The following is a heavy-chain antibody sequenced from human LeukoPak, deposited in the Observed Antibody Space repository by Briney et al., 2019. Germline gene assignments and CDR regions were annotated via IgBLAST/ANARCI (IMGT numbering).Heavy chain of an antibody. V-gene: IGHV1-18*01. J-gene: IGHJ4*02. CDR3: AREQGTTVTTGSIDY. Sequence: GASVKVSCKASGYTFTSHGISWVRQAPGQGLEWMGWISTYNGNTNYAQKLQGRVSMTTDTSTSTAYMDLRSLRSDDTAVYYCAREQGTTVTTGSIDYWGQGTLVTVSS. CDR1: GYTFTSHG. D-gene: IGHD4-11*01. CDR2: ISTYNGNT.